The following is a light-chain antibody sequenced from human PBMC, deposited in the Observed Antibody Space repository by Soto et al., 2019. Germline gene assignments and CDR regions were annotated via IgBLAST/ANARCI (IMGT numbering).Light chain of an antibody. Sequence: DLQMTQSPSFLSASVGDRVTITCRASQSIGKHLNWYQQKPGKAPKFLVYGVSKLQSGVPSRFTGSGSGTDFTLTVNDLQPEDFATYYCQQSYSSPTTFGQGTRLEIK. CDR1: QSIGKH. CDR2: GVS. J-gene: IGKJ5*01. CDR3: QQSYSSPTT. V-gene: IGKV1-39*01.